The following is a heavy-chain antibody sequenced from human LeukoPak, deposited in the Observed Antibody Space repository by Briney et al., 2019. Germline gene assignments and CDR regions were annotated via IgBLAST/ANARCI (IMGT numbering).Heavy chain of an antibody. CDR1: GFTFSNYW. CDR3: ARDKRADEGSKFDY. V-gene: IGHV3-7*03. Sequence: GGSLRLSCAASGFTFSNYWMSWVRQAPGKGLEWVANIRQDGSENYSVDSVKGRFTISRDNAKNSLYLQMSSLRAEDTAVYYCARDKRADEGSKFDYWGQGTLVTVSS. D-gene: IGHD1-26*01. CDR2: IRQDGSEN. J-gene: IGHJ4*02.